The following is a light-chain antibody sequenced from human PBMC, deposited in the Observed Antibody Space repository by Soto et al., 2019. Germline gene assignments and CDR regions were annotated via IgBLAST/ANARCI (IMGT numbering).Light chain of an antibody. CDR1: SSNIGSNS. CDR3: AAWDDSLNGVI. CDR2: YNN. V-gene: IGLV1-44*01. J-gene: IGLJ2*01. Sequence: QSVLTQPPSASGTHGQRVTISCSGSSSNIGSNSVNWFQQFPGAAPKVLIYYNNRRPSGVPDRFSGSKSGTSASLAISGLQSEDEADYYCAAWDDSLNGVIFGGGTKLTVL.